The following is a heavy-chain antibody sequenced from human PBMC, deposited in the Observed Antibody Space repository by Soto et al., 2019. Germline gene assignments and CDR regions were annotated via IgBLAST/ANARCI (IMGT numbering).Heavy chain of an antibody. V-gene: IGHV6-1*01. J-gene: IGHJ4*02. CDR1: GDSVSSNSAA. D-gene: IGHD6-19*01. CDR3: ARSPYSSGWYPVHFDY. CDR2: TYYRSKWYN. Sequence: SHTHSLTCAICGDSVSSNSAAWNWIRQSPSRGLEWLGRTYYRSKWYNDYAASVKSRITINPDTSKNQFSLQLNSVTPEDTAVYFCARSPYSSGWYPVHFDYWGQGTLVTVSS.